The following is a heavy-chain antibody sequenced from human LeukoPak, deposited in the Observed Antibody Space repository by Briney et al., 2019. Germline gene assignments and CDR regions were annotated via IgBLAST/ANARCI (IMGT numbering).Heavy chain of an antibody. Sequence: PGRSLRLSCTASGFTFGDYAMSWVRQAPGEGLEWVGFIRSKAYGGTAEYAASVKGKFTISRDDSKIIAYLQMNSLKTEDTAVYYCTGDSGSYYGYFDYWGQGTLVTVSS. CDR3: TGDSGSYYGYFDY. CDR1: GFTFGDYA. V-gene: IGHV3-49*04. D-gene: IGHD1-26*01. J-gene: IGHJ4*02. CDR2: IRSKAYGGTA.